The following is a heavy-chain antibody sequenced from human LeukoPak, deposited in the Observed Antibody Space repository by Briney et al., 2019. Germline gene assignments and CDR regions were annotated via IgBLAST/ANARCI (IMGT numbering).Heavy chain of an antibody. V-gene: IGHV4-61*02. CDR2: IYTSGST. Sequence: SETLSLTCTVCGGSISSGSYYWSWIRQPAGKGLELIGRIYTSGSTNYSPSLKSRVTISVDTSKNQFSLKLSSVTAAGTALYYCARGWELLRAFDYWGQGTPVTVSS. CDR3: ARGWELLRAFDY. J-gene: IGHJ4*02. D-gene: IGHD1-26*01. CDR1: GGSISSGSYY.